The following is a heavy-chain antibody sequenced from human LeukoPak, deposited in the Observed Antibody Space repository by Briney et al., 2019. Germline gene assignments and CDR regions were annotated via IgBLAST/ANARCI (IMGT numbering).Heavy chain of an antibody. D-gene: IGHD6-19*01. J-gene: IGHJ4*02. Sequence: SQTLSPTCAISGDSVSSNSAAWNWIRQSPSRGLEWLGRTYYRSKWYNDYAVSVKSRITINPDTSKNQFSLKLSSVTAADTAVYYCARADRKAYSSGWYRDYYFDYWGQGTLVTVSS. CDR1: GDSVSSNSAA. V-gene: IGHV6-1*01. CDR2: TYYRSKWYN. CDR3: ARADRKAYSSGWYRDYYFDY.